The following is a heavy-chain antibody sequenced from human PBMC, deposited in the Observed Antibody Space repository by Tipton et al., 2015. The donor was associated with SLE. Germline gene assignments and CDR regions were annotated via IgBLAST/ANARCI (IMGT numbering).Heavy chain of an antibody. V-gene: IGHV1-18*01. Sequence: QLVQSGAEVKKPGASVKVSCKASGYTFTSYGISWVRQAPGQGLEWMGWISAYNGNTNYAQKLQGRVTMTTDTSTSTAYMELRSLRADDAAVYYWARARRDTGMVHYYSYMDVWGIGTTVTVSS. CDR1: GYTFTSYG. D-gene: IGHD5-18*01. CDR2: ISAYNGNT. CDR3: ARARRDTGMVHYYSYMDV. J-gene: IGHJ6*03.